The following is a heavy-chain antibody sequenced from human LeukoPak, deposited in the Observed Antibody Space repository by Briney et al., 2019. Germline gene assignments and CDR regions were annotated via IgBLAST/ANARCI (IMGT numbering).Heavy chain of an antibody. CDR2: FDPEDGET. Sequence: ASVKVSCNVSGYTLTELSMHWVRQAPGKGLEWMGGFDPEDGETIYAQKFQGRVTMTEDTSTDTAYMELSSLRSEDTAVYYCATLNWNDVYFDYWGKGTLVTVSS. V-gene: IGHV1-24*01. CDR1: GYTLTELS. D-gene: IGHD1-20*01. CDR3: ATLNWNDVYFDY. J-gene: IGHJ4*02.